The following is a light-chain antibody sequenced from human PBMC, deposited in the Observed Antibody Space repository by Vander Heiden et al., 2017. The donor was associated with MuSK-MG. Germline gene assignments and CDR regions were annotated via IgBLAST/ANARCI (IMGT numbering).Light chain of an antibody. J-gene: IGKJ1*01. CDR3: QQYSSYWT. CDR1: QSITTW. CDR2: KAS. V-gene: IGKV1-5*03. Sequence: DIQMTQSPSSLSASVGDRVTITCRASQSITTWLAWYQQKPGKAPKLLIYKASSLESGVPTRFSGSGSGTEFTITISSLQPDDFATYYCQQYSSYWTFGLGTKVELK.